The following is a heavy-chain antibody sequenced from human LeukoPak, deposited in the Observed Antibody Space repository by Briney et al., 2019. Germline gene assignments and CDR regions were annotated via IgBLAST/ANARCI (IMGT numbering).Heavy chain of an antibody. D-gene: IGHD3-22*01. CDR2: INTNTGNP. CDR3: AREYYYDSSGYWTSYS. Sequence: GASVKVSCKASGYTFTSYAIHWVRQAPGQGLEWMGWINTNTGNPTYAQGFTGRFVFSLDTSVSTAYLQISSLKAEDTAVYYCAREYYYDSSGYWTSYSWGQGTLVTVSS. V-gene: IGHV7-4-1*02. CDR1: GYTFTSYA. J-gene: IGHJ4*02.